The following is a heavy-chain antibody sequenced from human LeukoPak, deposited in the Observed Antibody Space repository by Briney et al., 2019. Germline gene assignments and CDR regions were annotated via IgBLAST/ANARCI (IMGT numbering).Heavy chain of an antibody. Sequence: GGSLRPSCAASGFTFSSYGMHWVRQAPGKGLEWVAVISYDGSNKYYADSVKGRFTISRDNSKNTLYLQMNSLRAEDTAVYYCAKVSGIVGATFDYWGQGTLVTVSS. D-gene: IGHD1-26*01. J-gene: IGHJ4*02. CDR2: ISYDGSNK. V-gene: IGHV3-30*18. CDR1: GFTFSSYG. CDR3: AKVSGIVGATFDY.